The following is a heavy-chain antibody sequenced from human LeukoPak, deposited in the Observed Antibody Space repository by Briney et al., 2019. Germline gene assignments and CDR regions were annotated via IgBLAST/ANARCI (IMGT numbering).Heavy chain of an antibody. J-gene: IGHJ4*02. D-gene: IGHD3-9*01. Sequence: GGSLRLSCAASGFTFSSYAMSWVRQAPGTGLEWVSTISGSGGSTYYADSVKGRFTISRDNSKNTLYLQMNSLRAEDTAVYYCAKCSRVDWLPIDYWGQGTLVTVSS. CDR3: AKCSRVDWLPIDY. CDR2: ISGSGGST. V-gene: IGHV3-23*01. CDR1: GFTFSSYA.